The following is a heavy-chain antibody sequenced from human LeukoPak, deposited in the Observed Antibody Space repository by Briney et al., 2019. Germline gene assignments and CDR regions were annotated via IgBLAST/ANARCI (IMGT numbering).Heavy chain of an antibody. D-gene: IGHD3/OR15-3a*01. CDR2: ISWNSGSI. CDR1: GFTFDDYA. J-gene: IGHJ4*02. V-gene: IGHV3-9*01. CDR3: GAGDWLTEPLFDY. Sequence: GGSLRLSCAASGFTFDDYAMHWVRQAPGKGLEWVSGISWNSGSIGYADSVKGRFTISRDNAKNSLYLQMNSLRAEDTALYYCGAGDWLTEPLFDYWGQGTLVTVSS.